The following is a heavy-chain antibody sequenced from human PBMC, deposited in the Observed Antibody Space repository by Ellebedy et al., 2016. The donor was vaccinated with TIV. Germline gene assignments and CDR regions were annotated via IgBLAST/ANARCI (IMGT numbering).Heavy chain of an antibody. CDR2: ISAYNGNT. V-gene: IGHV1-18*01. D-gene: IGHD3-10*01. Sequence: AASVKVSCKASGYTFINYGISWARQAPGQGLEWMGWISAYNGNTKYAQKLQGRVTMTTDTSTSTAYMELRSLRSDDTAVYYCARVTTMVRGVIRCLDVWGHGTTVTVSS. J-gene: IGHJ6*02. CDR3: ARVTTMVRGVIRCLDV. CDR1: GYTFINYG.